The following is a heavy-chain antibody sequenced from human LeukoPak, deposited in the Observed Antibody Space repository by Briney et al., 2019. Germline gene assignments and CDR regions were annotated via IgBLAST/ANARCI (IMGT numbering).Heavy chain of an antibody. D-gene: IGHD2-21*01. Sequence: GASVKVSCKASGYTFTTYGISWVRQAPGQGLECMGWINPYNGNTNYAQKLQGRVTMTTDTSTSTAYMGLRSLRSDDTAVYYCARELFGRFEYWGQGTLVTVSS. CDR2: INPYNGNT. J-gene: IGHJ4*02. CDR3: ARELFGRFEY. V-gene: IGHV1-18*01. CDR1: GYTFTTYG.